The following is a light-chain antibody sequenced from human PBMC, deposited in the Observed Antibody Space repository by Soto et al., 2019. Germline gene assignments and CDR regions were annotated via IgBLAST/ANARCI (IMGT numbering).Light chain of an antibody. Sequence: IQVTQSPSSLSASVGDRVTITCRASQDISSYLAWYQQKPGKAPTLLIYAASTLQSGVPSRFSGSGFGTEFTLTISSLQAEDFASYYCQQLRSYPSTFGGGTKVEIK. CDR3: QQLRSYPST. CDR1: QDISSY. J-gene: IGKJ4*01. CDR2: AAS. V-gene: IGKV1-9*01.